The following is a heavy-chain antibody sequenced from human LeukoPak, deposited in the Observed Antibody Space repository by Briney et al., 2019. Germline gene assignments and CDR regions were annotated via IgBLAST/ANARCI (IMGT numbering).Heavy chain of an antibody. CDR2: ISWNSGSI. Sequence: GGSLRLSCAASGFTFDDYAMHWVRQAPGKGLEWVSGISWNSGSIGYADSVKGRFTISRDNAKNSLYLQMNSLRAEDTALYYCEKESAAGPFNYWGKETLVTVSS. CDR3: EKESAAGPFNY. V-gene: IGHV3-9*01. D-gene: IGHD6-13*01. CDR1: GFTFDDYA. J-gene: IGHJ4*02.